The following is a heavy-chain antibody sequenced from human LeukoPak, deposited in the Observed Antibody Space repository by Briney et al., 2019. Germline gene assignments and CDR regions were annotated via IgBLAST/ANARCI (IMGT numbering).Heavy chain of an antibody. CDR2: INHSGST. CDR1: SGSFSGYY. J-gene: IGHJ5*02. CDR3: ARGPYYYGSGCYRWFDP. V-gene: IGHV4-34*01. D-gene: IGHD3-10*01. Sequence: PSETLSLTCAVYSGSFSGYYWSWVRQPPGKGLEWIGEINHSGSTNYNPSLKSRVTISVDTSKNQCSLKLSSVTAADTAVYYCARGPYYYGSGCYRWFDPWGQGTLVTVSS.